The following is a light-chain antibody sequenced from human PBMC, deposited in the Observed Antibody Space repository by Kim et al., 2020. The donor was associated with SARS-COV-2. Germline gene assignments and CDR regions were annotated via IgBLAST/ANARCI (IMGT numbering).Light chain of an antibody. Sequence: SYELTQPLSVSVALGQTARITCGENNIGSKSVHWYQQRPGQAPVLVIYRDSNRPSGIPERFSASNSGKTATLTISRAQAGDEADYNCQVWDSGTVVFGTGTKVTVL. CDR3: QVWDSGTVV. CDR1: NIGSKS. J-gene: IGLJ1*01. CDR2: RDS. V-gene: IGLV3-9*01.